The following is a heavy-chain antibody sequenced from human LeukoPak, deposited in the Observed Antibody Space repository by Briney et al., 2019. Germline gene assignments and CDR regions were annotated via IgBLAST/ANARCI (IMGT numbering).Heavy chain of an antibody. J-gene: IGHJ4*02. V-gene: IGHV4-61*02. CDR1: GGSISSGSYY. Sequence: PSETLSLTCTVSGGSISSGSYYWRWIRQPAGKGLEWIGRIYTSGSTNYNPSLKSRVTISVDTSKNQFSLNLRSVTAADTAVYYCATCVRGTTDFDYWGQGTLVTVSS. D-gene: IGHD1-1*01. CDR2: IYTSGST. CDR3: ATCVRGTTDFDY.